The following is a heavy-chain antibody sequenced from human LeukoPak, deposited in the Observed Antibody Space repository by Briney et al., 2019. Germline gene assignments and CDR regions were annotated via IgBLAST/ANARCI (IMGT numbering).Heavy chain of an antibody. CDR1: RSTFSNFN. CDR3: ATGEGSGSFCFDP. CDR2: ISSTSSTI. J-gene: IGHJ5*02. V-gene: IGHV3-48*02. D-gene: IGHD3-10*01. Sequence: PGRSLRPSWPPSRSTFSNFNMNCVSQQPRKWLEWVSFISSTSSTIYYADSVKGRFTISRDNAKNSLYLQMNSLRDEDTAIYYCATGEGSGSFCFDPWGQGTLVTVSS.